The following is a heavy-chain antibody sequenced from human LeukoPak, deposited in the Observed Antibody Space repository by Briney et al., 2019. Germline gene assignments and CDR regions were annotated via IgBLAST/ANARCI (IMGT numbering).Heavy chain of an antibody. J-gene: IGHJ4*02. CDR3: ATLSGDSHGYDY. D-gene: IGHD5-18*01. Sequence: GGSLRLSCAAPGFTFSSYAMHWVRQAPGKGLEWVAVILHDGSNKQYADSVKGRFTISRDNSKNTLYLQINSLRAEDTAVYYCATLSGDSHGYDYWGLGTLVTVSS. CDR1: GFTFSSYA. CDR2: ILHDGSNK. V-gene: IGHV3-30*03.